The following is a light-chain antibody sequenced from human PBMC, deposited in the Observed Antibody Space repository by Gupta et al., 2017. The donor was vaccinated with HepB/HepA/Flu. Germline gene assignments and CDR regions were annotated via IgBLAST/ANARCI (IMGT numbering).Light chain of an antibody. CDR2: QDS. CDR1: KLGDKY. Sequence: SYELTQPPPVSVSPGQAASITCSGDKLGDKYACWYQQKPGPSPVLVIYQDSKRPSGIPERFSGSNSGSTATLTICGTQAMDEADYYCQAWDSSTAGVFGGGTKLTVL. V-gene: IGLV3-1*01. CDR3: QAWDSSTAGV. J-gene: IGLJ2*01.